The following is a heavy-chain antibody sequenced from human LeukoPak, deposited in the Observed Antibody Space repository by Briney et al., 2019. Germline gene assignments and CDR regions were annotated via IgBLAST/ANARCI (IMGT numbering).Heavy chain of an antibody. J-gene: IGHJ3*02. CDR3: ASLAVAEVRNAFDI. Sequence: ASVKVSCKASGYTFTSYDINWVRRATGQGLEWMGWMNPNSGNTGYAQKFQGRVTMTRNTSISTAYMELSSLRSEDTAVYYCASLAVAEVRNAFDIWGQGTMVTVSS. CDR1: GYTFTSYD. V-gene: IGHV1-8*01. D-gene: IGHD6-19*01. CDR2: MNPNSGNT.